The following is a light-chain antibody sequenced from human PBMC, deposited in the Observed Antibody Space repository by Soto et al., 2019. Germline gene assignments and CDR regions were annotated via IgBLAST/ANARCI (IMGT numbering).Light chain of an antibody. J-gene: IGKJ4*01. V-gene: IGKV1-5*01. CDR2: DAS. Sequence: DIQMTQSPSTLSASVGDRITITCRASQRINNWLAWYQQKPGKAPKLLIYDASSLESGVPSRFSGSGSGTEFTLTISSLQPDDFATYYCQQYNSYSLTFGGGTKVEIK. CDR3: QQYNSYSLT. CDR1: QRINNW.